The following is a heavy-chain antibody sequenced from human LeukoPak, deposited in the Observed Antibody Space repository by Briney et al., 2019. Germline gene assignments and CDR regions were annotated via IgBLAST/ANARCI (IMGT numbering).Heavy chain of an antibody. V-gene: IGHV1-18*01. J-gene: IGHJ3*02. Sequence: ASVKVSCKASGYTFTIYGISWVRQAPGQGLEWMGWISAYNGKTNYAQKLQGRVTMTTDTSTSTAYMELRSLRSDDTAVYYCARVAPPSTIFGVVIIFDAFDIRGQGTMVTVSS. CDR1: GYTFTIYG. CDR2: ISAYNGKT. D-gene: IGHD3-3*01. CDR3: ARVAPPSTIFGVVIIFDAFDI.